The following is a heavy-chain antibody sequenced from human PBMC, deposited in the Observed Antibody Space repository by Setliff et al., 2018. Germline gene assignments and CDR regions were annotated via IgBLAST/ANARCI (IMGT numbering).Heavy chain of an antibody. D-gene: IGHD3-10*01. Sequence: SETLSLTCTVSGGSISSGNYYWSWIRQPAGKGLEWIGHIYTSGSTNYNPSLKSRVTISVDTSRNQFSLNLNSVTAADTAVYYCARGGGYYLDLWGQGMLVTVSS. J-gene: IGHJ4*02. V-gene: IGHV4-61*09. CDR2: IYTSGST. CDR1: GGSISSGNYY. CDR3: ARGGGYYLDL.